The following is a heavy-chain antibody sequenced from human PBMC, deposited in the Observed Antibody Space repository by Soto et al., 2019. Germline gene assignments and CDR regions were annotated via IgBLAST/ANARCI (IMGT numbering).Heavy chain of an antibody. V-gene: IGHV4-39*01. CDR3: AWVYNSHHPSNSFGP. CDR2: IYYSGST. J-gene: IGHJ5*02. D-gene: IGHD1-1*01. CDR1: GGSISTSSYY. Sequence: PSETLSLTCTVSGGSISTSSYYWAWIRQPPGKGLEWIGNIYYSGSTNYNPSLKSRVTISVDTSKKQSSLNLRSVTAADTAVYYCAWVYNSHHPSNSFGPPGQGPLLTGS.